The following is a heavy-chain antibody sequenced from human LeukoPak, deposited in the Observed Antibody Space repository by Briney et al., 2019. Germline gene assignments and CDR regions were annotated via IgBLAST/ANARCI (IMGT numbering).Heavy chain of an antibody. D-gene: IGHD3-3*01. J-gene: IGHJ3*02. CDR3: AREDFWSGRDAFDI. Sequence: SETLSLTCAVYGGSFSGYYWSWIRQPPGKGLEWIGEVNHSGSTNYNPSLKSRVTISVDTSKNQFSLKLSSVTAADTAVYYCAREDFWSGRDAFDIWGQGTMVTVSS. V-gene: IGHV4-34*01. CDR2: VNHSGST. CDR1: GGSFSGYY.